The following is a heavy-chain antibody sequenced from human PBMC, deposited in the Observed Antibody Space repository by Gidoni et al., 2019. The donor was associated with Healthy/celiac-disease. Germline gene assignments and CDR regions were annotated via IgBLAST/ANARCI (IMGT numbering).Heavy chain of an antibody. CDR1: GLAFRVSA. D-gene: IGHD3-10*01. CDR3: TSSRGDY. Sequence: GLAFRVSAMHWVRQASGKGLGWVGRIRSKANSYATAYAASVKGRFTISRDDSKNTAYLQMNSLKTEDTAVYYCTSSRGDYWGQGTLVTVSS. V-gene: IGHV3-73*01. CDR2: IRSKANSYAT. J-gene: IGHJ4*02.